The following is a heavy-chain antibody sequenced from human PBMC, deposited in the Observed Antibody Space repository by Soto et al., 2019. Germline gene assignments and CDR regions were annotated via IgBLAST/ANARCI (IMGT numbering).Heavy chain of an antibody. CDR1: GGSISIYY. V-gene: IGHV4-4*07. D-gene: IGHD2-2*02. J-gene: IGHJ6*02. CDR3: AREGYCSSTSCYTTYYYGMDV. Sequence: SETLSLTCTFSGGSISIYYWSWIRQPAGKGLEWIGRIYTSGSTNYNPSLKSRVTMSVDTSKNQFSLKLSSVTAADTAVYYCAREGYCSSTSCYTTYYYGMDVWGQGTTVTVSS. CDR2: IYTSGST.